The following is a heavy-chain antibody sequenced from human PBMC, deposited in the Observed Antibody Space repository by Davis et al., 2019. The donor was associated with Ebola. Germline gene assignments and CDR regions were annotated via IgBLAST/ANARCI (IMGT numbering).Heavy chain of an antibody. CDR2: INPSGGST. V-gene: IGHV1-46*01. CDR1: GYTFTSYY. CDR3: ARVVQQWLVLPYYFDY. Sequence: ASVKVSCKASGYTFTSYYMHWVRQAPGQGLEWMGIINPSGGSTSYAQKFQGRVTITRDTSASTAYMELSSLRSEDTAVYYCARVVQQWLVLPYYFDYWGQGTLVTVSS. D-gene: IGHD6-19*01. J-gene: IGHJ4*02.